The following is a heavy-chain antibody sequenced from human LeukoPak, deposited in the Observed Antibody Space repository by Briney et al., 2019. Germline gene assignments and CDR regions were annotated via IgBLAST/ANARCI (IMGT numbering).Heavy chain of an antibody. CDR3: ARDQGRSVATLDY. D-gene: IGHD5-12*01. Sequence: PGGSLRLSCAASGFTFSSYSMNWVRQAPGKGLEWVSSISSSSSYIYYADSVKGRFTISRDNARNSLYLQMNSLRAEDTAVYYCARDQGRSVATLDYWGQGTLVTVSS. V-gene: IGHV3-21*01. J-gene: IGHJ4*02. CDR1: GFTFSSYS. CDR2: ISSSSSYI.